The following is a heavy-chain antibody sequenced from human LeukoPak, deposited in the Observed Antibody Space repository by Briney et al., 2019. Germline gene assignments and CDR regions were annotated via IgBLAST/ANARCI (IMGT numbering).Heavy chain of an antibody. D-gene: IGHD6-19*01. J-gene: IGHJ4*02. CDR1: GGSISSSSYY. CDR2: IYYSGST. V-gene: IGHV4-39*01. CDR3: ATTSLGYSSGWYYFDY. Sequence: SETLSLTCTVSGGSISSSSYYWGWIRQPPGKGLEWIGSIYYSGSTYYNPCLESRVTISVDTSKNQFSLKLSSVTAADTAVYYCATTSLGYSSGWYYFDYWGQGTLVTVSS.